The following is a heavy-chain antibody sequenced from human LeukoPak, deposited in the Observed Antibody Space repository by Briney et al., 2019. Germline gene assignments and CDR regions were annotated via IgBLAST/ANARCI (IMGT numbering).Heavy chain of an antibody. CDR2: INDSGSI. D-gene: IGHD1-1*01. CDR3: AREKYNALGY. V-gene: IGHV4-38-2*02. CDR1: GFSISTGYF. Sequence: SETLSLTCTVSGFSISTGYFWGWIRQPPGKGLEWIGAINDSGSIYYNPSLKSRVTISVDTSKNQFSLKVNSVTAADTAVYFCAREKYNALGYWGQGTLVTVSS. J-gene: IGHJ4*02.